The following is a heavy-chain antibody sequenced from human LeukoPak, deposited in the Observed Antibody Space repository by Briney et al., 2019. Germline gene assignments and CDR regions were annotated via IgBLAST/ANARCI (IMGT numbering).Heavy chain of an antibody. D-gene: IGHD1-26*01. V-gene: IGHV4-59*01. Sequence: PSETLSLTCTVSGGSISSYYWSWIRQPPGKGLEWIGYIYYSGNTNYNPSLKSRVTISLDTSKNQFSLKLSSVTAADTAVYYCARLLEYSGSSRPFDYWGQGTLVTVSS. CDR1: GGSISSYY. J-gene: IGHJ4*02. CDR2: IYYSGNT. CDR3: ARLLEYSGSSRPFDY.